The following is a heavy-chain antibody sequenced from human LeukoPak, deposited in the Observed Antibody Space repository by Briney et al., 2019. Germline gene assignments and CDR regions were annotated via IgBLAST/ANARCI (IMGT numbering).Heavy chain of an antibody. CDR2: INSDGSET. D-gene: IGHD1-26*01. CDR3: ARAGEGLLAYSFDI. CDR1: GFTFSTYG. J-gene: IGHJ3*02. Sequence: GGSLRLSCAASGFTFSTYGMHWVRQGPGKGLVWVSRINSDGSETRHADSVKGRFTISRDNAKNTLYLQMNTLSAEDTAVYYCARAGEGLLAYSFDIWGQGIMVTVSS. V-gene: IGHV3-74*01.